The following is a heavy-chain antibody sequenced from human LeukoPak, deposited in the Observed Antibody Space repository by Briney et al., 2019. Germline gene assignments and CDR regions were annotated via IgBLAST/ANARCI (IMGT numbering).Heavy chain of an antibody. CDR2: ISSSGSTI. J-gene: IGHJ6*02. CDR1: GFTFSSYA. D-gene: IGHD6-6*01. V-gene: IGHV3-48*04. Sequence: PGGSLRLSCAASGFTFSSYAMHWVRQAPGKGLEWVSYISSSGSTIYYADSVKGRFTISRDNAKNSLYLQMNSLRAEDTALYYCAKVSIYYYGMDVWGQGTTVTVSS. CDR3: AKVSIYYYGMDV.